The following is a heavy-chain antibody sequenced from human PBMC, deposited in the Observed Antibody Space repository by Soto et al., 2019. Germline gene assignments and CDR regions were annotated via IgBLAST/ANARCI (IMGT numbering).Heavy chain of an antibody. J-gene: IGHJ4*02. D-gene: IGHD4-17*01. CDR2: VYYSGTT. CDR1: GGSVSNKTYY. Sequence: QVQLQESGPGLLKPSETLSLTCSVSGGSVSNKTYYWSWIRQPPGNRLEWIGYVYYSGTTNYNPSLKSRVTTSVDLSKNQLSLRLSSVTTADTALYYCARTTAVPNTLRSRYFFDYWGQGTLVTVSS. CDR3: ARTTAVPNTLRSRYFFDY. V-gene: IGHV4-61*01.